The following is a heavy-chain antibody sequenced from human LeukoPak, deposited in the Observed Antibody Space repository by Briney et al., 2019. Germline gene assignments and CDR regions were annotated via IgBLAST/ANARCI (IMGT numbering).Heavy chain of an antibody. D-gene: IGHD6-13*01. V-gene: IGHV3-74*03. Sequence: GGSLRLSCAASGFTFSSYWMHWVRQVPGKGLVWVSQINTDGSRTTYADSVKGRFTISRDNSKNTLYLQMNSLRAEDTAVYYCARGDGAAAGTPDAFDIWGQGTMVTVSS. CDR3: ARGDGAAAGTPDAFDI. J-gene: IGHJ3*02. CDR2: INTDGSRT. CDR1: GFTFSSYW.